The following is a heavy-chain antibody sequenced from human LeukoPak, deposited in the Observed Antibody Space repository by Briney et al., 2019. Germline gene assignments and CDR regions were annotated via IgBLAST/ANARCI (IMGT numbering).Heavy chain of an antibody. CDR3: ARDSGYSYGYSVLNPSNWFDP. V-gene: IGHV1-69*06. D-gene: IGHD5-18*01. J-gene: IGHJ5*02. CDR1: GGTFSSYA. Sequence: SVKVSCKASGGTFSSYAISWVRQAPGQGLEWMGGIIPIFGTANYAQKFQGRVTITADKSTSTAYMELSSLRSEDTAVYYCARDSGYSYGYSVLNPSNWFDPWGQGTLVTVSS. CDR2: IIPIFGTA.